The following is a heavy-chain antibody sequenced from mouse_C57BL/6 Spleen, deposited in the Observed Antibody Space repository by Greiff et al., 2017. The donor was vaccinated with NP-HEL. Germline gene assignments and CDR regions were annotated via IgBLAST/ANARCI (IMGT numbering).Heavy chain of an antibody. CDR1: ASTFPSTW. V-gene: IGHV1-74*01. J-gene: IGHJ4*01. D-gene: IGHD1-1*01. CDR3: ACITTVVAHYAMDY. Sequence: VQLQQSGAELVKPGVSVKVPCKVSASTFPSTWRHGGKQRLGQALEWFGRIHPSDIDTNYSQKCKGKATWIVDKSSRTAYMQLSSLTSEDSAVYSWACITTVVAHYAMDYWGQGASVTVAS. CDR2: IHPSDIDT.